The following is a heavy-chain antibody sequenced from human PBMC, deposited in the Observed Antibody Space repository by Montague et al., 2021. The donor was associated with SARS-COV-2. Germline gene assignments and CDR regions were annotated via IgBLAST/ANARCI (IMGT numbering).Heavy chain of an antibody. CDR2: IYYSGST. J-gene: IGHJ2*01. CDR3: ARSPEPMIVLVITSLNWYFDL. CDR1: GGSISSANYY. D-gene: IGHD3-22*01. Sequence: TLSLTCSVSGGSISSANYYWSWIRQHPGKGLEWIGYIYYSGSTYYNPSLKSRVTISVDTSKNQFSLKLSSVTAADTAVYYCARSPEPMIVLVITSLNWYFDLWGRGTLVTVSS. V-gene: IGHV4-31*03.